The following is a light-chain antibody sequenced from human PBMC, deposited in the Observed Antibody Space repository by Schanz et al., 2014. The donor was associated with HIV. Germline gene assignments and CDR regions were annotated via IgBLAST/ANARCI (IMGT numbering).Light chain of an antibody. CDR3: SSYTSSSILWV. CDR2: EVS. Sequence: QSALTQPPSASGSPGQSVTISCTGTSSDVGGYNYVSWYQQHPGKAPKLMIYEVSKRPSGVPDRFSGPKSGTSASLAITGLQGDDEADYYCSSYTSSSILWVFGGGTKLTVL. J-gene: IGLJ3*02. V-gene: IGLV2-8*01. CDR1: SSDVGGYNY.